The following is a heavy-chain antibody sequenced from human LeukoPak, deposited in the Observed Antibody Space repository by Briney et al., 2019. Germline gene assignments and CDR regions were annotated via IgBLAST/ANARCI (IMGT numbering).Heavy chain of an antibody. CDR3: AKGSRPGYSYGPREYYYYMDV. V-gene: IGHV3-23*01. CDR2: ISGSGGST. J-gene: IGHJ6*03. Sequence: GGSLRLSCAASGFTFSSYGMSWVRQAPGKGLEWVSAISGSGGSTFYADSVKGRFTISRDNSKNTLYLQMNSLRAEDTAVYYCAKGSRPGYSYGPREYYYYMDVWGKGTTATVSS. CDR1: GFTFSSYG. D-gene: IGHD5-18*01.